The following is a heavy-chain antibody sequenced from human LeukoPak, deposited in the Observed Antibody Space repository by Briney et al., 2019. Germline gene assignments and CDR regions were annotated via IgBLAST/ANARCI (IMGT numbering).Heavy chain of an antibody. CDR1: GFTFSSYA. D-gene: IGHD3-22*01. CDR3: AKPYYYDSSGSLVNDAFDI. CDR2: ISGSGGGT. V-gene: IGHV3-23*01. J-gene: IGHJ3*02. Sequence: GGSLRLSCAASGFTFSSYAMSWVREAPGQGLEWVSAISGSGGGTSYPDSVKGRFTISRDNSKNPLYLQMNSVRDEDTAVYYCAKPYYYDSSGSLVNDAFDIWGQGTMATVS.